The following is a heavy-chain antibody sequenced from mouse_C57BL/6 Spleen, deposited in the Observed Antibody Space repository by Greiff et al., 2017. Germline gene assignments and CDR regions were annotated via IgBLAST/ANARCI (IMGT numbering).Heavy chain of an antibody. CDR1: GFNIKDYY. D-gene: IGHD2-3*01. Sequence: EVQLQQSGAELVKPGASVKLSCTASGFNIKDYYMHWVKQRTEQGLEWIGRIDPEDGETKYAPKFQGKATITADTSSTTAYLQLSSLTSEATAVYYFAYRWLLDAMDYWGQGTSGTVAS. CDR3: AYRWLLDAMDY. CDR2: IDPEDGET. J-gene: IGHJ4*01. V-gene: IGHV14-2*01.